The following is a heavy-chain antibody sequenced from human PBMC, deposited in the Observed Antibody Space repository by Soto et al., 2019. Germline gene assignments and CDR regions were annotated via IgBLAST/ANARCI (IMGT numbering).Heavy chain of an antibody. D-gene: IGHD3-16*01. CDR1: GGSINDFAYY. V-gene: IGHV4-39*01. CDR2: VYYNENT. J-gene: IGHJ5*02. Sequence: QLQLQESGPGLVRPSETLSLTCTVSGGSINDFAYYWGWIRQPPGMGLEWIGTVYYNENTYYNPSLKSRVTISVDTAKNQFSLNLRAVTAADTAMYFCARRERYYGSPGWFDPWGQGTLVTVSS. CDR3: ARRERYYGSPGWFDP.